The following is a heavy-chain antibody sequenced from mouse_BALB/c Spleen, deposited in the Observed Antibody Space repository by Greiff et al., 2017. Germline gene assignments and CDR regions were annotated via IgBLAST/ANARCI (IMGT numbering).Heavy chain of an antibody. CDR2: ISYSGST. J-gene: IGHJ2*01. D-gene: IGHD4-1*01. Sequence: EVKLMESGPSLVKPSQTLSLTCSVTGDSITSGYWNWIRKFPGNKLEYMGYISYSGSTYYNPSLKSRISITRDTSKNQYYLQLNSVTTEDTATYYCARYGNWGNYFDYWGQGTTLTVSS. V-gene: IGHV3-8*02. CDR1: GDSITSGY. CDR3: ARYGNWGNYFDY.